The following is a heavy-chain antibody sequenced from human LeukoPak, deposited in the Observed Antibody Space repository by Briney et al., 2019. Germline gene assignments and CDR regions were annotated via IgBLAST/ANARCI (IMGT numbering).Heavy chain of an antibody. D-gene: IGHD6-19*01. V-gene: IGHV1-8*01. Sequence: GASVKVSCKASGYTFTSYDINWVRQATGQGLEWMGWMNPNSGNTGYAQKFQGRVTMTRNTSISTAYMELSSLRSEDTAVYYCARGPIAVAGTLGAFDIWGQGTMVTVSS. CDR2: MNPNSGNT. CDR3: ARGPIAVAGTLGAFDI. J-gene: IGHJ3*02. CDR1: GYTFTSYD.